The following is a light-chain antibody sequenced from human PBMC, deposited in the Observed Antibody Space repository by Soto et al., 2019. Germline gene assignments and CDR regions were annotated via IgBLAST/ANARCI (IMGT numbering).Light chain of an antibody. CDR1: QNINNY. J-gene: IGKJ1*01. CDR3: QQANSFPRT. V-gene: IGKV1-33*01. CDR2: DAS. Sequence: DIQMTQSPSSLSASVGDRVTITCQASQNINNYLNWYQQKPGRAPKLLIYDASNLEAGVPSRFSGSGSGTDFTLTISSLQPEDFATYYCQQANSFPRTFGQGTKVDIK.